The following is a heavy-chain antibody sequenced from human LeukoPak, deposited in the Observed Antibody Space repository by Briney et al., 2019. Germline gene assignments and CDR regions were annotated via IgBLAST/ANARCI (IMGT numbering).Heavy chain of an antibody. D-gene: IGHD6-19*01. CDR2: INHSGST. CDR3: ARVHSSGWYLNIVFDY. J-gene: IGHJ4*02. Sequence: SETLSLTCAVYGGSFSGYYWSWIRQPPGKGLEWIGEINHSGSTNYNPSLKSRVTISVDTSKNQFSLKLSSVAAADTAVYYCARVHSSGWYLNIVFDYWGQGTLVTVSS. CDR1: GGSFSGYY. V-gene: IGHV4-34*01.